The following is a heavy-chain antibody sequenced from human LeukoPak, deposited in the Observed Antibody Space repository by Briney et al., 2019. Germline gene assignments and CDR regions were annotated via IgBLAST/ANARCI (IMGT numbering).Heavy chain of an antibody. CDR2: INHSGST. V-gene: IGHV4-34*01. CDR1: GGSFSGYY. J-gene: IGHJ4*02. CDR3: ARGRVQYFDWILNN. Sequence: PSETLSLTCAVYGGSFSGYYWSWIRQPPGKGLEWIGEINHSGSTNYNPSLKSRVTISVDTSKNQFSLKLSSVTAADTAVYYCARGRVQYFDWILNNWGQGTLVTVSS. D-gene: IGHD3-9*01.